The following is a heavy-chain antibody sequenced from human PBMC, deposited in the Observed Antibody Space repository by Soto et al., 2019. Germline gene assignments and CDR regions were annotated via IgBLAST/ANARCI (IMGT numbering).Heavy chain of an antibody. CDR2: ITGGGGGT. CDR1: GFAFSSYA. J-gene: IGHJ4*02. V-gene: IGHV3-23*01. Sequence: GGSLRLSCAASGFAFSSYAMSWVRQAPGKGLEWVSAITGGGGGTYYADSVKGRFTISRDNSKNTLYLQMNSLRAEDTAVYYCAKDPRFLISYYFDYWGQGTLVTVSS. D-gene: IGHD3-3*01. CDR3: AKDPRFLISYYFDY.